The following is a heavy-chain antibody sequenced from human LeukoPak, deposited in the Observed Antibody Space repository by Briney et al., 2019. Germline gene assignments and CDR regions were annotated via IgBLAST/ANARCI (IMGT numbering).Heavy chain of an antibody. Sequence: GGSLRLSCAASGLTFSSYSMNWVRQAPGKGLEWVANIKQDGSDKYYVDSVKGRFTISRDNAKNSLFLQMNSLRAEDTAVYYCTRALYGGNSNFNYWGQGTLVTVSS. CDR3: TRALYGGNSNFNY. CDR1: GLTFSSYS. CDR2: IKQDGSDK. V-gene: IGHV3-7*01. D-gene: IGHD4-23*01. J-gene: IGHJ4*02.